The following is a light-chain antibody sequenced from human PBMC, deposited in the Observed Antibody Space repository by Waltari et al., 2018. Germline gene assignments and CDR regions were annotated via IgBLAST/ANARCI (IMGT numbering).Light chain of an antibody. CDR1: NIGSKT. V-gene: IGLV3-9*01. CDR3: QVWDASSASVV. Sequence: SYEVTQSLSVSVALGQTAKITCGGDNIGSKTVHWYQQKPGQAPVLVLYRGSNRPSGIPGRFSGSNSGNTATLTISGVQGGDEGDYYCQVWDASSASVVFGGGSQLTVL. J-gene: IGLJ2*01. CDR2: RGS.